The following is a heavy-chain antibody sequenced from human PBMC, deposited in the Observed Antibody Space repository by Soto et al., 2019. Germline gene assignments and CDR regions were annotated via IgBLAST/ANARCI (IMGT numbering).Heavy chain of an antibody. CDR3: AKGATTYGGYEEYYYYYGMDV. CDR2: IAYDGTNI. D-gene: IGHD5-12*01. J-gene: IGHJ6*02. CDR1: GFTFSSYA. Sequence: QVQLVESGGGVVQPGRSLRLSCAASGFTFSSYAMHWVRQAPGKGLEWVAVIAYDGTNIYYADSVKGRFAISRDNSKYTLYQQMNSLRAEDTAVYYCAKGATTYGGYEEYYYYYGMDVWGQGTTVTVSS. V-gene: IGHV3-30*18.